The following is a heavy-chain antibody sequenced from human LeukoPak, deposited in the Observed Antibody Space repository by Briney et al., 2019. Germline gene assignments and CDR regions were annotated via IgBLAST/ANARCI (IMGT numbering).Heavy chain of an antibody. CDR1: GGSFSGYY. Sequence: SETLSLTCAVYGGSFSGYYWSWIRQPPGKGLEWIGEINHSGSTNYNPSLKSRVTISVDTSKNQFSLKLSSVTAADTAVYYCARGGAMVRGVISYYYVDVWGKGTTVTVSS. V-gene: IGHV4-34*01. CDR2: INHSGST. J-gene: IGHJ6*03. CDR3: ARGGAMVRGVISYYYVDV. D-gene: IGHD3-10*01.